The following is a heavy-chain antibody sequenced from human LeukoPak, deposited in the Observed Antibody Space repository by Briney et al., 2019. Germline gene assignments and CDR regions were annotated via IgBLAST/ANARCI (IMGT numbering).Heavy chain of an antibody. D-gene: IGHD2-8*02. V-gene: IGHV3-23*01. J-gene: IGHJ4*02. CDR3: AKFKSGGPADY. CDR2: ISGSGGST. Sequence: EGTLRLSCAASGFTFSSYGMSWVRQAPGKGLEWVSAISGSGGSTYYADSVKGRFTISRDNSKNTLYLQMNSLRAEDTAVYYCAKFKSGGPADYWGQGTLVTVSS. CDR1: GFTFSSYG.